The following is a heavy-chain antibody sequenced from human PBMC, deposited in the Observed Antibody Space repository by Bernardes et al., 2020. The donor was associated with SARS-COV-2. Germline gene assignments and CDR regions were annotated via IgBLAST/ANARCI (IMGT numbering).Heavy chain of an antibody. CDR3: ARDPSYGALDY. J-gene: IGHJ4*02. V-gene: IGHV3-7*01. CDR2: IKHDGSEK. CDR1: GFTFSSYY. Sequence: GGSLRLSCAASGFTFSSYYMTWVRQAPGRGLEWVANIKHDGSEKAHVDSVKGRFTVSRDNAKNSLYLQMNSLRAEDTAVYYCARDPSYGALDYWGQGTLVTVSS. D-gene: IGHD4-17*01.